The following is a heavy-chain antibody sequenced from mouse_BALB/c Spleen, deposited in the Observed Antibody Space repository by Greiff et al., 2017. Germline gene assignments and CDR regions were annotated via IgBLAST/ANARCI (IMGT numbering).Heavy chain of an antibody. CDR3: ARYYYRYDPWFAY. Sequence: QVQLKESGPGLVAPSQSLSITCTVSGFSLTSYGVHWVRQPPGKGLEWLGVIWAGGSTNYNSALMSRLSISKDNSKSQVFFKMNSLQANDTAIYYCARYYYRYDPWFAYWGQGTLVTVSA. V-gene: IGHV2-9*02. CDR2: IWAGGST. CDR1: GFSLTSYG. J-gene: IGHJ3*01. D-gene: IGHD2-14*01.